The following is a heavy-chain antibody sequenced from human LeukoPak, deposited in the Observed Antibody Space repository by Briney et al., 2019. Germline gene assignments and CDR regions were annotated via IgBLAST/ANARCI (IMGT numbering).Heavy chain of an antibody. CDR2: ISGDGGST. D-gene: IGHD2-15*01. CDR1: GFTFSSTA. Sequence: GGSLRLSCAASGFTFSSTAMSWVRQAPGKGLEWVSLISGDGGSTYYADSVKGRFAISRDNSKDSLYLQMNSLRTEDSALYYCAKDRYCSGGRCYSPLDYWGQGTLVTVSS. V-gene: IGHV3-43*02. CDR3: AKDRYCSGGRCYSPLDY. J-gene: IGHJ4*02.